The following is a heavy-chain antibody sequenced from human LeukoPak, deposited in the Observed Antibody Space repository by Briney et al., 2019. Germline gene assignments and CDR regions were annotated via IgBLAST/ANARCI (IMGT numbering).Heavy chain of an antibody. CDR3: ARDSDIVVVVAATGWFDP. CDR1: GYTFTGYY. CDR2: INPNSGGT. D-gene: IGHD2-15*01. V-gene: IGHV1-2*02. J-gene: IGHJ5*02. Sequence: GASVKVSCKAPGYTFTGYYMHWVRQAPGQGLEWMGWINPNSGGTNYAQKFQGRVTMTRDTSISTAYMELSRLRSDDTAVYYCARDSDIVVVVAATGWFDPWGQGTLVTVSS.